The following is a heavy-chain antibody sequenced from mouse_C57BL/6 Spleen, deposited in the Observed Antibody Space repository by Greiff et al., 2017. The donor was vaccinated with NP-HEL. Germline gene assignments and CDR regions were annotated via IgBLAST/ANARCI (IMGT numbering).Heavy chain of an antibody. V-gene: IGHV5-17*01. D-gene: IGHD1-1*01. CDR2: ISSGSSTI. Sequence: EVQRVESGGGLVKPGGSLKLSCAASGFTFSDYGMHWVRQAPEKGLEWVAYISSGSSTIYYADTVKGRFTISRDNAKNTLFLQMTSLRSEDTAMYYCARDYGSSYPSFDYWGQGTTLTVSS. J-gene: IGHJ2*01. CDR1: GFTFSDYG. CDR3: ARDYGSSYPSFDY.